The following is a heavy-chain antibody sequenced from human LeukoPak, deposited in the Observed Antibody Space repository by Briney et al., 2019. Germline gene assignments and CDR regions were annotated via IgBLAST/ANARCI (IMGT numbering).Heavy chain of an antibody. V-gene: IGHV3-48*02. CDR2: ISTRSGII. Sequence: PGGSLRLSCVASGFTFSSYSMNWVRQAPGKGLEWVSYISTRSGIIYYADSVKGRFTISRDNAKNSLYLQMNSLRDEDTAVYYCSTGSGHAFDIWGRGTMVTVSS. CDR3: STGSGHAFDI. CDR1: GFTFSSYS. J-gene: IGHJ3*02. D-gene: IGHD3-10*01.